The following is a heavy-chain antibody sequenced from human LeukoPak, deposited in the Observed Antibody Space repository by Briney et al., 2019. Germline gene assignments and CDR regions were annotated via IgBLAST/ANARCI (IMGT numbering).Heavy chain of an antibody. CDR1: GVXISTSTHY. D-gene: IGHD2-15*01. CDR3: VRQGGWGGAASLIEF. Sequence: SETLSLTCTVSGVXISTSTHYWAWIRQPPGKGLEWLGSMFYRGSTCYNASLKSRVTLSVDTSRNQFSLKLSSVTPSDTAMYYCVRQGGWGGAASLIEFWGQGTLVTVSS. V-gene: IGHV4-39*01. J-gene: IGHJ4*02. CDR2: MFYRGST.